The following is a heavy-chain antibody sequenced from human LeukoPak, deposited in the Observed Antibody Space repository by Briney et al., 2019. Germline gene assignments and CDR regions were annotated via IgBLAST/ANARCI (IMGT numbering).Heavy chain of an antibody. J-gene: IGHJ6*03. V-gene: IGHV4-34*01. CDR2: MNPSGST. Sequence: PSETLSLTCAVYGGSFSGYYWTWIRQTPEKGLEWIGEMNPSGSTNYNPSLKSRVTISVDTSKNQFSLELSSVTAADTAVYYCARSRQDVTVIVVVMTAVSYYLDVWGKGTTVTVS. D-gene: IGHD3-22*01. CDR1: GGSFSGYY. CDR3: ARSRQDVTVIVVVMTAVSYYLDV.